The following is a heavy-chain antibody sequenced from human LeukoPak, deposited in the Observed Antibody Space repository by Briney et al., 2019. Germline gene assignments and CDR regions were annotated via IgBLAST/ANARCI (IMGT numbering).Heavy chain of an antibody. CDR3: ARHLDYYDSSGYHDYFDY. D-gene: IGHD3-22*01. CDR2: IYPGDSDT. V-gene: IGHV5-51*01. J-gene: IGHJ4*02. CDR1: GYSFTSYW. Sequence: GESLKISCKDSGYSFTSYWIGWVRQMPGKGLEWMGIIYPGDSDTRYSPSFQGQVTISADKSISTAYLQWSSLKASDTAMYYRARHLDYYDSSGYHDYFDYWGQGTLVTVSS.